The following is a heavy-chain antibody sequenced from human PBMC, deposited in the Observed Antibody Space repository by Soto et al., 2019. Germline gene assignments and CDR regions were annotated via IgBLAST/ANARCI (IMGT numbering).Heavy chain of an antibody. Sequence: ASVKVSCKASGYTFTSYAMHWVRQAPGQRLEWMGWINAGNGNTKYSQSFQGRVTITRDTSANTAYMELSRLRSEDTAVYYCVRQPGGVATPGDDYWGQGTLVTVSS. CDR2: INAGNGNT. CDR1: GYTFTSYA. V-gene: IGHV1-3*01. D-gene: IGHD2-15*01. CDR3: VRQPGGVATPGDDY. J-gene: IGHJ4*02.